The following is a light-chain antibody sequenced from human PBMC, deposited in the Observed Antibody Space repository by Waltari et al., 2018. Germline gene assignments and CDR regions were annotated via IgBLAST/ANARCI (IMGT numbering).Light chain of an antibody. V-gene: IGKV4-1*01. Sequence: DIVMTQSPDSLAVPLGERATISCKSSQSVLYNSNNYNYLAWFQQKPGQPPKLLIYWASTREAGVPDRFSGSGSATNFTLTINSLQAEDVAVYWCQQYITSPVTFGQGTRLEIK. CDR3: QQYITSPVT. J-gene: IGKJ5*01. CDR1: QSVLYNSNNYNY. CDR2: WAS.